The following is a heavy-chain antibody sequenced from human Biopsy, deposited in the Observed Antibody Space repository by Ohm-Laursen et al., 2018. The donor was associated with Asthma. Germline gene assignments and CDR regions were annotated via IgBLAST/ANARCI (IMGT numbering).Heavy chain of an antibody. CDR2: IMTVFGTT. CDR3: ARSYDTDSYPVLVLDY. CDR1: GGTSSNFA. Sequence: VSSVKVSCKAPGGTSSNFAISWVRQAPGQGLEWLGGIMTVFGTTNYAQKFQGRVTITADKSTSTTYMELSRLRSEDTAVYYCARSYDTDSYPVLVLDYWGQGTLVTVSS. V-gene: IGHV1-69*06. J-gene: IGHJ4*02. D-gene: IGHD3-22*01.